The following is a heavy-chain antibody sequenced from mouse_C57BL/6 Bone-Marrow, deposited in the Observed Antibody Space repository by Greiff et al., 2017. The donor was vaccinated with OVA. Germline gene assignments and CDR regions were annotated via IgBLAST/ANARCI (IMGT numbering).Heavy chain of an antibody. J-gene: IGHJ1*03. D-gene: IGHD1-1*01. Sequence: QVQLQQPGAELVKPGASVKMSCKASGYTFTSSWITWVKQRPGQGLEWIGDIYPGSGSTNYNEKFKSKATLTVDTSSSTAYMQLSSLTSEDSAVDDCARGITTVVVNWYFDVWGTGTTVTVSS. CDR1: GYTFTSSW. CDR3: ARGITTVVVNWYFDV. V-gene: IGHV1-55*01. CDR2: IYPGSGST.